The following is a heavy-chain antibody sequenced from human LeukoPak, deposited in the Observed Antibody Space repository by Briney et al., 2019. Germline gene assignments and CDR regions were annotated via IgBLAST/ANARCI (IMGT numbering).Heavy chain of an antibody. J-gene: IGHJ4*02. CDR3: RIIGTIDY. D-gene: IGHD1-1*01. CDR2: IYYSGSA. CDR1: GFTFGSYA. V-gene: IGHV4-59*05. Sequence: GSLRLSCAASGFTFGSYAMSWVRQAPGKGLEWIGSIYYSGSAYYNPSLKSRVTISVDTSKNQFSLKLSSVTAADTAVYYCRIIGTIDYWGQGTLVTVSS.